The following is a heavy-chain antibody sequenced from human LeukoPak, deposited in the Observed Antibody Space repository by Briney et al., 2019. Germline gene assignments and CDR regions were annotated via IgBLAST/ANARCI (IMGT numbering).Heavy chain of an antibody. J-gene: IGHJ4*02. CDR2: IKQDGSEK. CDR1: GFTFSSYW. V-gene: IGHV3-7*01. CDR3: ARESKGRSKIDY. D-gene: IGHD4-17*01. Sequence: GGPLRLSCAASGFTFSSYWMSWVRQAPGKGREWVGNIKQDGSEKYYVDSVKGRFTISRDNAKNSLYLQMNSLRAEDTAVYYCARESKGRSKIDYWGQGTLVTVSS.